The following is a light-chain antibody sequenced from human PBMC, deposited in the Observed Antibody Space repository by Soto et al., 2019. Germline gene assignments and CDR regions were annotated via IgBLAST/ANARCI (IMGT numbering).Light chain of an antibody. CDR3: SSYAGRGVV. Sequence: QSALTQPPSASGSPGQSVTISCTGTSSDVGGYNYVSWYQQHPGKAPKLMIYEVSKRPSGVPDRFSGSKSGNTASLTVSGLQAEDEADYYCSSYAGRGVVFGGGTQLTVL. CDR2: EVS. J-gene: IGLJ2*01. V-gene: IGLV2-8*01. CDR1: SSDVGGYNY.